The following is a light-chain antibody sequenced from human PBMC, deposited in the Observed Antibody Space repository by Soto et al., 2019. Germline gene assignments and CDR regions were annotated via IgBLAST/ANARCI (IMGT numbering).Light chain of an antibody. CDR3: AAWDDSLSGLYV. CDR1: TSRIGRNY. V-gene: IGLV1-47*01. Sequence: QSVLTQPPSASGTPGQRVPLSCSGGTSRIGRNYVYWYQQLPGTAPKLVIYRNNQRPSGVPDRFSGSKSGTSASLAIRGLRSEDEADYYCAAWDDSLSGLYVFGTGTKVTVL. J-gene: IGLJ1*01. CDR2: RNN.